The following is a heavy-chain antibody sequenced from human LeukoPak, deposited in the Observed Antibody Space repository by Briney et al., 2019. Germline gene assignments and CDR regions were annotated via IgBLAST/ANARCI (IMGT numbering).Heavy chain of an antibody. CDR3: ARGVLTGDPDY. Sequence: GGSLRLSCAASGFTLSSYSMSWVRQAPGKGLEWVSSISSSSSYIYYADSVKGRFTISRDNAKNSLYLQMNSLRAEDTAVYYCARGVLTGDPDYWGQGTLVTVSS. CDR1: GFTLSSYS. D-gene: IGHD7-27*01. J-gene: IGHJ4*02. V-gene: IGHV3-21*01. CDR2: ISSSSSYI.